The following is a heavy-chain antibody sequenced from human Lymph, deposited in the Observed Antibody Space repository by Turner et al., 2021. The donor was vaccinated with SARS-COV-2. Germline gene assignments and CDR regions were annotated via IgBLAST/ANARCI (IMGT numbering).Heavy chain of an antibody. CDR3: AGDVTGPLGY. J-gene: IGHJ4*02. CDR2: IIPMLDIA. Sequence: QGQLVQSGAEVKKPGSPVKVSCQASGSTFSSYAISWVRQAPGQGLELMGGIIPMLDIANYAQMFQGRVTITADKSTSTAYMALSSLRSEDTAVYYCAGDVTGPLGYWGQGTLVTVSS. CDR1: GSTFSSYA. V-gene: IGHV1-69*10. D-gene: IGHD1-20*01.